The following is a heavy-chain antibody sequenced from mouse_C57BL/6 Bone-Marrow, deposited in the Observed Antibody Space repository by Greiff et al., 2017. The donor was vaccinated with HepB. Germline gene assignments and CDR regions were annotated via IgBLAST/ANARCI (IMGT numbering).Heavy chain of an antibody. J-gene: IGHJ4*01. CDR2: IWWDDDK. Sequence: QVTLKESGPGILQPSQTLSLTRSFSGFSLSTFGMGVGWIRQPSGKGLEWLAHIWWDDDKYYNPALKSRLTISKDTSKNQVFLKIANVDTADTATYYCARIHYYGSSLRSYYAMDYWGQGTSVTVSS. D-gene: IGHD1-1*01. CDR1: GFSLSTFGMG. V-gene: IGHV8-8*01. CDR3: ARIHYYGSSLRSYYAMDY.